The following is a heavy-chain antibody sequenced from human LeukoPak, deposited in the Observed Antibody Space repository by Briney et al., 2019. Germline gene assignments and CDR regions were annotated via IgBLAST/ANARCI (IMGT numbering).Heavy chain of an antibody. Sequence: GGSLRLSCAASGFTFSSYEMNWVRQAPGKGLEWVSYISSRGSTIYYGDCVEGRFTTSRDNAKNSLYLQMNSLRAEDTAVYYCAELGITMIGGVWGKGTTVTISS. CDR1: GFTFSSYE. D-gene: IGHD3-10*02. J-gene: IGHJ6*04. V-gene: IGHV3-48*03. CDR2: ISSRGSTI. CDR3: AELGITMIGGV.